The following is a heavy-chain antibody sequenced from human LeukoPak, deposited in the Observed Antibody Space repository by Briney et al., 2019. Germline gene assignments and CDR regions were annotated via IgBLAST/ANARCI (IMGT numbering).Heavy chain of an antibody. J-gene: IGHJ4*02. CDR2: ISRSGSTI. Sequence: PGGSLRLSCVASGFTFSSYEMNWVRQAPGKGLEWVPHISRSGSTIYYADSVKGRFTISRDNAKSSLYLQMNSLRAEDTAVYYCARDRGTGSNSPYYFDYWGQGTLVTVSS. CDR3: ARDRGTGSNSPYYFDY. D-gene: IGHD3-10*01. V-gene: IGHV3-48*03. CDR1: GFTFSSYE.